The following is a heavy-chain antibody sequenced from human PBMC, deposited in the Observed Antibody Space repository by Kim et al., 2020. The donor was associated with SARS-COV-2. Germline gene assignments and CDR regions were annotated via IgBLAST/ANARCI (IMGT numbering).Heavy chain of an antibody. J-gene: IGHJ4*02. CDR1: GFTFSYYW. D-gene: IGHD6-13*01. Sequence: GGSLRLSCAASGFTFSYYWMSWVRQAPGKGLEWVANIKHDGSEKYYVDSVKGRFTISRDNAKNSPYLQINSLRAEDTALYYCVRDGSSWTPFDYWGQGTLVTVSS. CDR2: IKHDGSEK. V-gene: IGHV3-7*01. CDR3: VRDGSSWTPFDY.